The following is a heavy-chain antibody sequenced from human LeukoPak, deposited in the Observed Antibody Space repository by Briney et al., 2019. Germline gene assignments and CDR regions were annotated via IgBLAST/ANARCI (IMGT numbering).Heavy chain of an antibody. D-gene: IGHD3-3*01. CDR1: GGSISSSSYY. CDR2: IYYSGST. Sequence: SETLSLTCTVSGGSISSSSYYWGWIRQPPGKGLEWIGSIYYSGSTYYNPSLKSRVTISVDTSKNQFSLKLSSVTAADTAVYYCATQLTYYDFWSGYYTNDYWGRGTLVTVSS. J-gene: IGHJ4*02. CDR3: ATQLTYYDFWSGYYTNDY. V-gene: IGHV4-39*01.